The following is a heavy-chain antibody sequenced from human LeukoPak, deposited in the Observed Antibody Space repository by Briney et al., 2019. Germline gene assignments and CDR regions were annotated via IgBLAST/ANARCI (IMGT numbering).Heavy chain of an antibody. D-gene: IGHD1-26*01. CDR2: ISSSSSYI. CDR3: ARVVSSGSYYYYYMDV. J-gene: IGHJ6*03. Sequence: GGSLRLSCAASGFTFSSYSMNWVRQAPGKGLEWVSSISSSSSYIYYADSVKGRFTISRDNAKNSLYLQMNSLRAEDTAVYYCARVVSSGSYYYYYMDVWGKGTTVTVSS. CDR1: GFTFSSYS. V-gene: IGHV3-21*03.